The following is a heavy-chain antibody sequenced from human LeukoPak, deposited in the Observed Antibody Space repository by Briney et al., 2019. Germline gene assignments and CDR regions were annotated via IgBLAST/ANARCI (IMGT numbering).Heavy chain of an antibody. CDR2: ISSNGGST. CDR1: GFTFSRYA. V-gene: IGHV3-64D*06. D-gene: IGHD3-10*01. Sequence: PGGSLTLSCSASGFTFSRYAMHWVRQAPGKGLEYVSAISSNGGSTYYADSVKGRFTISRDNSRNTLHLQMSSLRVEDTAVYYCVKDSSSGSYFAYWDQGTLVTVSS. CDR3: VKDSSSGSYFAY. J-gene: IGHJ4*02.